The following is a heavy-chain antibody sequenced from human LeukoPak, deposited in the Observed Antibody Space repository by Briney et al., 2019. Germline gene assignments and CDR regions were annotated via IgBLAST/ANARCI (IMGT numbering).Heavy chain of an antibody. D-gene: IGHD6-19*01. CDR2: ISSDGSST. J-gene: IGHJ4*02. Sequence: QSGGSLRLSCAASGLTLRNYWMHWVHQVPGKGMAWVSRISSDGSSTTYADSVKGRFTISRDNAKNTLHLQMNDLRAEDTAVYYCAKEKSSGFDYWGQGTLVTVSS. CDR1: GLTLRNYW. CDR3: AKEKSSGFDY. V-gene: IGHV3-74*01.